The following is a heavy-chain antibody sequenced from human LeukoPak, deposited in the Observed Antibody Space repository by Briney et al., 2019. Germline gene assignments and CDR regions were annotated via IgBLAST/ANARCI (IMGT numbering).Heavy chain of an antibody. J-gene: IGHJ4*02. V-gene: IGHV3-74*01. CDR2: INSDGSRT. D-gene: IGHD2-15*01. Sequence: GGSLRLSCATSGFTFTTYWMHWVRQAPGKGLVWVSRINSDGSRTDYADSVKGRFTVSRDNAKNTLYLQMNSLRAEDTAVYYCARREGYCSGGTCYFDNWGQGTPVTVSS. CDR1: GFTFTTYW. CDR3: ARREGYCSGGTCYFDN.